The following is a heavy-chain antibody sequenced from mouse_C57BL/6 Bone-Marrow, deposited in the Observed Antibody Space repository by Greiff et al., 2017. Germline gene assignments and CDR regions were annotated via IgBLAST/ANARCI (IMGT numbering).Heavy chain of an antibody. J-gene: IGHJ3*01. Sequence: VKLQESGAELVRPGSSVKLSCKASGYTFTSYWMHWVKQRPIQGLEWIGNIDPSDSETHYNQKFKDKATLTVDKSSSTAYMQLSSLTSEDSAVYYCARGGYDVAYWGQGTLVTVSA. CDR1: GYTFTSYW. V-gene: IGHV1-52*01. CDR3: ARGGYDVAY. CDR2: IDPSDSET. D-gene: IGHD2-2*01.